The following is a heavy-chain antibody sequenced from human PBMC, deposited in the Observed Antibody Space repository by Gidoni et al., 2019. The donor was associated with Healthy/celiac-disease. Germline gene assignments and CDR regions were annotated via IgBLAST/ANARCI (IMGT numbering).Heavy chain of an antibody. Sequence: QVTLKESGPVLVNPPETLTLTCTVPGLSRRNARMVVSWIRQPPGKALEWLAHIFSNDEKSYSTSLKSRLTISKDTSKSQVVLTMTNMDPVDTATYYCARRQDYDICGIVGNAFDIWGQGTMVTVSS. D-gene: IGHD3-9*01. V-gene: IGHV2-26*01. CDR1: GLSRRNARMV. CDR3: ARRQDYDICGIVGNAFDI. CDR2: IFSNDEK. J-gene: IGHJ3*02.